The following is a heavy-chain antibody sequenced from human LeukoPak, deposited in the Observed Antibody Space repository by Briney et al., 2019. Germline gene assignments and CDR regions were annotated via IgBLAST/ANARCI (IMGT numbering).Heavy chain of an antibody. CDR1: GFTFSIYW. CDR2: INSDGSST. V-gene: IGHV3-74*01. J-gene: IGHJ3*02. CDR3: ARDEDWSGYYGAFDI. Sequence: QPGGSLRLSCAASGFTFSIYWMHWVRQAPGKGLVWVSRINSDGSSTSYADSVKGRLTISRDNAKNTLYLQMNSLRAEDTAVYYCARDEDWSGYYGAFDIWGQGTMVTVSS. D-gene: IGHD3-3*01.